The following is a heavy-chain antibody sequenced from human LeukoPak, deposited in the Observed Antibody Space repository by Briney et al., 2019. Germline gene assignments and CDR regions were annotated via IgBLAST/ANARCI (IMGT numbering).Heavy chain of an antibody. D-gene: IGHD3-10*01. CDR1: GYSFTTYW. V-gene: IGHV5-51*01. CDR2: IYPSDSDT. J-gene: IGHJ4*02. Sequence: GVSLKISCKGSGYSFTTYWIGWVRQMPGKGLEWMGIIYPSDSDTRYSPSFQGQVTISADKSISTAYLQWTSLKASDTAMYYCARPMVRGVITSPFDYWGQGTLVTVSS. CDR3: ARPMVRGVITSPFDY.